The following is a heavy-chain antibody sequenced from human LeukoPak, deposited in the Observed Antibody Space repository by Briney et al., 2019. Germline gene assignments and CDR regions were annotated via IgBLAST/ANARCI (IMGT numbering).Heavy chain of an antibody. CDR3: ARDSAAAALN. CDR2: IYTSGST. J-gene: IGHJ4*02. CDR1: GGSISSGSYY. D-gene: IGHD6-13*01. Sequence: PSETLSLTCTVSGGSISSGSYYWSWIRQPAGKGLEWIGRIYTSGSTNYNPSLKSRVTISVDTSKNQFSLKLSSVTAADTAVYYCARDSAAAALNWGQGTLVTVSS. V-gene: IGHV4-61*02.